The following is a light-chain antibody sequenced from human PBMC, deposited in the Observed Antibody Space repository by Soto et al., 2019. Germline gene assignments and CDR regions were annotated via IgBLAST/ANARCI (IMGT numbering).Light chain of an antibody. J-gene: IGKJ2*01. Sequence: EIVMTQSPATLSVSPGERATLSCRASQSVSSNLAWYQQKPGQAPRLLIYGASTRATGIPARFSGSGSGREFTLTISSLQSEDFAGYYGQQYNNWPPNTFGQGTKLEIK. CDR1: QSVSSN. V-gene: IGKV3-15*01. CDR2: GAS. CDR3: QQYNNWPPNT.